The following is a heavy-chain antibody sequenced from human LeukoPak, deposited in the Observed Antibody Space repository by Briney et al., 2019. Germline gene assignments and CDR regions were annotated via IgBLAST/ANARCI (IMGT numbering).Heavy chain of an antibody. D-gene: IGHD3-9*01. CDR1: GFTFSSYA. CDR3: ARGGPNYDILTGYLGGFDY. Sequence: GGSLRLSCAASGFTFSSYAMHWVRQAPGKGLEWVAVISYDGSNKYYADSVKGRFTISRDNSKNTLYLQMNSLRAEDTAVYYCARGGPNYDILTGYLGGFDYCGQGTLVTVSS. V-gene: IGHV3-30-3*01. J-gene: IGHJ4*02. CDR2: ISYDGSNK.